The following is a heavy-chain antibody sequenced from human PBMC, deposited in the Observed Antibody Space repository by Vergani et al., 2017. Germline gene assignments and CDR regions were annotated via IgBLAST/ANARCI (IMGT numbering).Heavy chain of an antibody. CDR2: ISFDGTNE. J-gene: IGHJ4*02. Sequence: QVQLVESGGGVVQPGTSLRRSCVVSGFALNRHAMYWVRQAPGKGLEWVVGISFDGTNEYYPDLVKGRFTISRDNSKNMLFLQMNNLRTEDTAIYYCAKQYFVSGNYLFDYWGQGTLVTVSS. V-gene: IGHV3-30*18. D-gene: IGHD3-10*01. CDR1: GFALNRHA. CDR3: AKQYFVSGNYLFDY.